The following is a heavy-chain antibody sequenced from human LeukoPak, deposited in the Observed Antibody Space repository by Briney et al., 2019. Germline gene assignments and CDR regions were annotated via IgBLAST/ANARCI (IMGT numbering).Heavy chain of an antibody. CDR2: TYYRSKWYN. J-gene: IGHJ5*02. CDR1: GDSVSSNSVA. Sequence: SQTLSLTCAISGDSVSSNSVAWNWIRQSPSRGLEWLGRTYYRSKWYNDYAVFVKSRISINPDTSKNQFSLQLNSVTPEDTAVYYCARDPRMGKAHWFDPWGQGTLVTVSS. D-gene: IGHD7-27*01. CDR3: ARDPRMGKAHWFDP. V-gene: IGHV6-1*01.